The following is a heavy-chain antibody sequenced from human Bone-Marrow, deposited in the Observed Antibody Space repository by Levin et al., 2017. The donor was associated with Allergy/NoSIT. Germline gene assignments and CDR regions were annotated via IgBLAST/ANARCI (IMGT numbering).Heavy chain of an antibody. CDR3: ARYSGGYDGDYYYYYMDV. CDR2: ISSGGTTI. Sequence: AGGSLRLSCAASGFTFSTYTMNWVRQAPGKGLEWVSYISSGGTTIFYAGSVKGRFTISRDNAKNSLYLQMNSLRAEDTAVYYCARYSGGYDGDYYYYYMDVWGKGTTVTVSS. CDR1: GFTFSTYT. V-gene: IGHV3-48*01. D-gene: IGHD5-12*01. J-gene: IGHJ6*03.